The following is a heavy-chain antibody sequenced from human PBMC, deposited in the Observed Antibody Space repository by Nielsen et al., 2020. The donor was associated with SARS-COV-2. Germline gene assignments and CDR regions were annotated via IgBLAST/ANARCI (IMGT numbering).Heavy chain of an antibody. CDR2: IYYDGSKI. V-gene: IGHV3-33*06. J-gene: IGHJ6*02. CDR3: AKGVVGSGDFYGMDV. D-gene: IGHD2-2*01. Sequence: GESLKISCATSGFIFTNYGVHWVRQAPGKGLEWVAMIYYDGSKIHYADSVRGRFTISRDNPKNTVYLQMNSLRAEDTAVYYCAKGVVGSGDFYGMDVWGQGTTVTVSS. CDR1: GFIFTNYG.